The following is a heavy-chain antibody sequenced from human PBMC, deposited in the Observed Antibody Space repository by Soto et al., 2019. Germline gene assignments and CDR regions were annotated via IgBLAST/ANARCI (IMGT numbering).Heavy chain of an antibody. V-gene: IGHV3-23*01. CDR3: AKETATGGGAFDI. CDR1: GFTCSSYD. J-gene: IGHJ3*02. Sequence: PGGSLRLSCAASGFTCSSYDMSWVRQAPGKGLEWVSTILVGGSTHYPDSVKGRFTISRENSKNTVFLQMNSLTAGDTAVYYCAKETATGGGAFDICGQGTMVTVSS. D-gene: IGHD2-8*02. CDR2: ILVGGST.